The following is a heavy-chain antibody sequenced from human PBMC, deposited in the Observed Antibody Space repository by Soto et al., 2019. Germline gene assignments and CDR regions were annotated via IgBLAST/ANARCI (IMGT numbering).Heavy chain of an antibody. Sequence: GGSLRLSCVASGFTVSTNYLSWVRQVPGKGLEWVSVLHGSGSTSYADSVKGRFTISRDNARNTFYLQMNSLRVEDTAVYYCARKPPAAIQGWAYGMDVWGQGTTVTVS. CDR1: GFTVSTNY. J-gene: IGHJ6*02. CDR3: ARKPPAAIQGWAYGMDV. V-gene: IGHV3-53*01. CDR2: LHGSGST. D-gene: IGHD2-2*01.